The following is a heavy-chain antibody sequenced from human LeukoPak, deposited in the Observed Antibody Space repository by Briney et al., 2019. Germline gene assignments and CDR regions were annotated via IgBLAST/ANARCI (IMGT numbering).Heavy chain of an antibody. V-gene: IGHV3-21*01. CDR1: GFTFSTYS. Sequence: TGGSLRLSCVASGFTFSTYSMNWVRQAPGKGLEWVSSISSSSSYISYADSVKGRFTISRDNAKNSLYLQMNSLRAEDTAVYYCARTSSWNPLGYFQHWGQGTLVTVSS. CDR3: ARTSSWNPLGYFQH. J-gene: IGHJ1*01. CDR2: ISSSSSYI. D-gene: IGHD6-13*01.